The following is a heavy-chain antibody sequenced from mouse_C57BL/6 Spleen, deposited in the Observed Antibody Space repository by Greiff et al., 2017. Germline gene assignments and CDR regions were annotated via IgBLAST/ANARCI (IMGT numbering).Heavy chain of an antibody. V-gene: IGHV1-55*01. CDR1: GYTFTSYW. J-gene: IGHJ2*01. CDR3: AREGSGYVGF. D-gene: IGHD3-2*02. CDR2: IYPGSGST. Sequence: QVHVKQPGAELVKPGASVKLSCKASGYTFTSYWITWVKQRPGQGLEWIGDIYPGSGSTNYNEKFKSKATLTVDTSSSTDYMQLSSLTSEDAAVYYCAREGSGYVGFWGQGTTLTVSS.